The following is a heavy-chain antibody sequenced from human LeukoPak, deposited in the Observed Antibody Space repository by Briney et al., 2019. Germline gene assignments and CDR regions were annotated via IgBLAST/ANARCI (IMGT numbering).Heavy chain of an antibody. CDR3: ARRSYGYGSSSGELDY. CDR2: ISYDGSNI. V-gene: IGHV3-30*01. D-gene: IGHD6-6*01. Sequence: GGSLRLSCAASGFTFSSYAMHWVRQAPGKGLEWVAVISYDGSNIYYADSVKGRFTISRDNSKNTLYLQMNSLRAEDTAVYYCARRSYGYGSSSGELDYWGQGTLVTVSS. CDR1: GFTFSSYA. J-gene: IGHJ4*02.